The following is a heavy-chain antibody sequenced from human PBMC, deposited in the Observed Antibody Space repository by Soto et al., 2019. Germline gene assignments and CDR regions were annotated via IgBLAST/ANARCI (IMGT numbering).Heavy chain of an antibody. CDR2: MNPNSGNT. CDR3: ARGGKYSSGWTFDY. V-gene: IGHV1-8*01. J-gene: IGHJ4*02. Sequence: ASVKVSCKASGYTFTSYDINWVRQATGQGLEWMGWMNPNSGNTKYSQKFQGRVTITRDTSASTAYMELSSLRSEDTAVYYCARGGKYSSGWTFDYWGQGTLVTVSS. CDR1: GYTFTSYD. D-gene: IGHD6-19*01.